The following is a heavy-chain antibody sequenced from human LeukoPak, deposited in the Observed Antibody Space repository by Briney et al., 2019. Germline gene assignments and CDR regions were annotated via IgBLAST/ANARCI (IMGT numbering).Heavy chain of an antibody. J-gene: IGHJ6*03. CDR1: EFSVGSNY. D-gene: IGHD4-17*01. V-gene: IGHV3-66*01. Sequence: GGSLRLSCAASEFSVGSNYMTWVRQAPGKGLEWVSLIYSGGSTYYADSVKGRFTISRDNSKNTLYLQMNSLRAEDTAVYYCAKGHYGDYDYYYYYMDVWGKGTTVTVSS. CDR2: IYSGGST. CDR3: AKGHYGDYDYYYYYMDV.